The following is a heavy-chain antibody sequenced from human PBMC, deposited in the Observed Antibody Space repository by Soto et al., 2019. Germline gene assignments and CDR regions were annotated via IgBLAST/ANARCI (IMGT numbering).Heavy chain of an antibody. CDR1: GGTFSSYA. Sequence: QVQLVKSGAEVKKPGSSVKVSCKAPGGTFSSYAISWVRQAPGQGLEWMGGIIPIFGTANYAQKFQGRVTITVDESTSTGYMELSSLRSEDTAVYYCARSQGGSSSLDIYYYYSYGMDVWGQGTTVTVSS. D-gene: IGHD2-15*01. CDR2: IIPIFGTA. CDR3: ARSQGGSSSLDIYYYYSYGMDV. J-gene: IGHJ6*02. V-gene: IGHV1-69*01.